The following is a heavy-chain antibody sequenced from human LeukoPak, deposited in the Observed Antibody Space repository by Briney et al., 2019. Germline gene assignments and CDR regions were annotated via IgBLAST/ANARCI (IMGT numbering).Heavy chain of an antibody. CDR2: IIPILGIA. Sequence: VASVNVSFKASGGTFSSYAISWVRQAPGQGLEWMGRIIPILGIANYAQKFQGRVTITADKSTSTAYMELSSLRSEDTAVYYCARDPYYYDSSGYSGFRQNFDYWGQGTLVTVSS. CDR1: GGTFSSYA. J-gene: IGHJ4*02. V-gene: IGHV1-69*04. CDR3: ARDPYYYDSSGYSGFRQNFDY. D-gene: IGHD3-22*01.